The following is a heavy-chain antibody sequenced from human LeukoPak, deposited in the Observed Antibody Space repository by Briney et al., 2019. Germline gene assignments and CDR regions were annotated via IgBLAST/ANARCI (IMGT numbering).Heavy chain of an antibody. V-gene: IGHV4-59*11. CDR3: ARRRATPTYFDY. CDR1: GGSMSPHY. CDR2: IYYSGST. Sequence: SETLSLTCTVSGGSMSPHYWSWIRQPPGKGLEWIGYIYYSGSTNYNPSLKSRVTISVDTSNNQFSLKLSSVTAADTAVYYCARRRATPTYFDYWGQGTLVTVPS. J-gene: IGHJ4*02.